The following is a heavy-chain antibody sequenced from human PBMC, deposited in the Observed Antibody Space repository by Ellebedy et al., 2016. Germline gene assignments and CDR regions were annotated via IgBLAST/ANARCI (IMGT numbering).Heavy chain of an antibody. J-gene: IGHJ6*02. CDR2: ISSSSSTI. Sequence: GGSLRLSXAASGFTFSSYSMNWVRQAPGKGLEWVSYISSSSSTIYYADSVKGRFTISRDNAKNSLYLQMNSLRAEDTAVYYCARGIFGLSPYGMDVWGQGTTVTVSS. D-gene: IGHD3-3*01. CDR1: GFTFSSYS. V-gene: IGHV3-48*01. CDR3: ARGIFGLSPYGMDV.